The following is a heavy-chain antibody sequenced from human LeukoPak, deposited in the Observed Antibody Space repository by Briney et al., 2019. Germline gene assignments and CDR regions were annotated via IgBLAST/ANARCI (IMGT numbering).Heavy chain of an antibody. CDR3: STGSGHAFEI. V-gene: IGHV3-74*01. Sequence: PGGSLRLSCAASGFTFSSYWMHWVRQAPGKGLVWLSCINSDGSSTSYADSVKGRFTISRDNAKNTLYVEMNSLRAEDTAVYYCSTGSGHAFEIWGPRKMVSVSS. D-gene: IGHD3-10*01. CDR2: INSDGSST. J-gene: IGHJ3*02. CDR1: GFTFSSYW.